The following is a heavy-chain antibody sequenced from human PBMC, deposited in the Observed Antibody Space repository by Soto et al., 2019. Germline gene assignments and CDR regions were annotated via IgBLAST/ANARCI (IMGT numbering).Heavy chain of an antibody. Sequence: PSETLSLTXTVSGGSISSSSYYWGWIRQPPGKGLEWIGSIYYSGSTYYNPSLKSRVTISVDTSKNQFSLKLSSVTAADTAVYYCARHEAAVAGTGSYGMDVWGQGTTVTVSS. J-gene: IGHJ6*02. CDR3: ARHEAAVAGTGSYGMDV. V-gene: IGHV4-39*01. CDR1: GGSISSSSYY. D-gene: IGHD6-19*01. CDR2: IYYSGST.